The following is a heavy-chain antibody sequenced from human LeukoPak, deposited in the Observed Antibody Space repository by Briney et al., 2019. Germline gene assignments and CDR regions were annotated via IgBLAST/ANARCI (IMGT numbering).Heavy chain of an antibody. Sequence: PGGSLRLSCAASGFTFSSYEMNWVRQAPGKGLERVSYISSSGSTIYYADSVKGRFTISRDNAKNSLYLQMNSLRAEDTAVYYCARDNNRYGSGSYYGMDVWGQGTTVTVSS. J-gene: IGHJ6*02. V-gene: IGHV3-48*03. CDR2: ISSSGSTI. CDR3: ARDNNRYGSGSYYGMDV. D-gene: IGHD3-10*01. CDR1: GFTFSSYE.